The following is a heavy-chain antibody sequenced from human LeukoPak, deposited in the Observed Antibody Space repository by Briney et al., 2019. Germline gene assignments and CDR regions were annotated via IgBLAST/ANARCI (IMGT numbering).Heavy chain of an antibody. J-gene: IGHJ4*02. D-gene: IGHD3-22*01. CDR2: INPNSGGT. Sequence: VASVKVSCKASGYTFTGYYMHWVRQAPGQGLEWMGWINPNSGGTNYAQEFQGRVTMTRDTSISTAYMELSRLRSDDTAVYYCARGRHYYDSSVNYWGQGTLVTVSP. CDR3: ARGRHYYDSSVNY. V-gene: IGHV1-2*02. CDR1: GYTFTGYY.